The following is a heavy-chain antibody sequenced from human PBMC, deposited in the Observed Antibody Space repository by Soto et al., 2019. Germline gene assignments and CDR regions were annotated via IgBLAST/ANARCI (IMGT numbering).Heavy chain of an antibody. J-gene: IGHJ5*02. Sequence: XSVRVSCQASGYSFTNYNIYWRRQAPGQRLEWMGWINGGNGYTKYSQIFQGRVTFTRDTSATTVYMELSSLRSEDTAVYYCARGYGSSSFDPWGQGALVTVSS. CDR1: GYSFTNYN. D-gene: IGHD6-13*01. CDR3: ARGYGSSSFDP. CDR2: INGGNGYT. V-gene: IGHV1-3*01.